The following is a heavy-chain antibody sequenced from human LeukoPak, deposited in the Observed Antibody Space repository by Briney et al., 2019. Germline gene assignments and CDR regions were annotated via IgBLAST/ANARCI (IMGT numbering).Heavy chain of an antibody. J-gene: IGHJ6*03. Sequence: PGGSLRLSCEASGFTFSIYWMHWVRQVPGKGLVWVSRINGDGSNTGYADSVKGRFTISRDNAKNMLYLQVNSLRVEDTAVYYCARDRVANYIYYYMDVWGKGTTVTVSS. D-gene: IGHD4/OR15-4a*01. CDR3: ARDRVANYIYYYMDV. CDR1: GFTFSIYW. CDR2: INGDGSNT. V-gene: IGHV3-74*01.